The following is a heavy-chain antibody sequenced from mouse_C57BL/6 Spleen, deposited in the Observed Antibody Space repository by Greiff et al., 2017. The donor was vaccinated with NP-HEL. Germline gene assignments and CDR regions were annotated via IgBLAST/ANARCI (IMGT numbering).Heavy chain of an antibody. CDR3: ASSYGYFDV. V-gene: IGHV1-22*01. CDR2: INPNNGGT. J-gene: IGHJ1*03. CDR1: GYTFTDYN. Sequence: EVQLQQSGPELVKPGASVKMSCKASGYTFTDYNMHWVKQSHGKSLEWIGYINPNNGGTSYNQKFKGKATLTADKSSSTAYMELRSLTSEDSAVYFCASSYGYFDVWGTGTTVTVSS.